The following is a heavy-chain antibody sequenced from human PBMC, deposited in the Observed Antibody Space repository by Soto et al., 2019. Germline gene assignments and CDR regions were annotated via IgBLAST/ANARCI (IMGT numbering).Heavy chain of an antibody. CDR2: ISYDGSNK. V-gene: IGHV3-30*03. Sequence: QVQLVESGGGVVQPGRSLRLSCAASGFTFSSYGMHWVRQAPGKGLEWVAVISYDGSNKYYADSVKGRFTISRDNSKNPLYLQMHSLRAEDTAVYSWALVPGPGPGEFDYWGQGTLVTVSS. D-gene: IGHD2-21*01. J-gene: IGHJ4*02. CDR1: GFTFSSYG. CDR3: ALVPGPGPGEFDY.